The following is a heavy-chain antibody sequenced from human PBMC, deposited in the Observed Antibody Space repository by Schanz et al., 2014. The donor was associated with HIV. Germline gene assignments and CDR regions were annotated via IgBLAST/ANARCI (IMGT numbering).Heavy chain of an antibody. CDR1: GFTFTNYG. D-gene: IGHD3-10*01. V-gene: IGHV3-30*19. Sequence: QLQLVESGGGVDQPGRSLRLSCVASGFTFTNYGMHWVRQAPGKGLEWVALISYDGAKQYYADSVKGRFTISRDTSKSTVYLQMNSLRIEDTGVFYCARDGHGSGSNDFWGQGTLVTVSS. CDR2: ISYDGAKQ. CDR3: ARDGHGSGSNDF. J-gene: IGHJ4*02.